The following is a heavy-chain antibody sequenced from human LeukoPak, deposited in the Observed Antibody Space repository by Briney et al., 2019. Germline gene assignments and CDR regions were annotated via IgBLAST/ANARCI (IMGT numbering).Heavy chain of an antibody. CDR2: ISSTSTT. Sequence: GGSLRLSCAVSGFTFCSYTMNWVRQAPGKGLEWVSHISSTSTTYYADSVKGRFTTSRDNAKNLLYLQMNSLRDEDTAVYYCAAAGDYWGQGTLVTVSS. D-gene: IGHD3-10*01. J-gene: IGHJ4*02. CDR1: GFTFCSYT. CDR3: AAAGDY. V-gene: IGHV3-48*02.